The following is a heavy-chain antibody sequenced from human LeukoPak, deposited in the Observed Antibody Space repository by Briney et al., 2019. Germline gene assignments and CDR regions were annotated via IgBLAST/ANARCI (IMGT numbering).Heavy chain of an antibody. D-gene: IGHD2-15*01. Sequence: TGGSLRLSCSASGFTFSNYAMYWVRQAPGKGLEYVSAISSNGANTYYADSVKGRVTISRDNSKNTLFLQLSSLRVEGTAVYYCVKRYCSGGSCYQFDYWGQGTLVIVSS. CDR3: VKRYCSGGSCYQFDY. CDR2: ISSNGANT. J-gene: IGHJ4*02. CDR1: GFTFSNYA. V-gene: IGHV3-64D*09.